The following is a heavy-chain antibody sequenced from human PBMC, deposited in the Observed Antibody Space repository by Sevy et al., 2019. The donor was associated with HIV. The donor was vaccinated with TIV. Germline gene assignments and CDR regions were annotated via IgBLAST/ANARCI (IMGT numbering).Heavy chain of an antibody. CDR3: ARRFYYDSSTHYQYYFDY. D-gene: IGHD3-22*01. V-gene: IGHV4-4*02. CDR1: GGSISSTNW. CDR2: VYHSGTT. Sequence: SETLSLTCDVSGGSISSTNWWSWVRQPPGKGLEWIGEVYHSGTTNYNPSLKRRVTMSVDKSKNQFSLKLSSVTAADTALYYCARRFYYDSSTHYQYYFDYWGQRTLVTDSS. J-gene: IGHJ4*02.